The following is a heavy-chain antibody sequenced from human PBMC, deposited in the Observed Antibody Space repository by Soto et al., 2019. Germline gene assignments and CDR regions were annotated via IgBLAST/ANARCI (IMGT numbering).Heavy chain of an antibody. J-gene: IGHJ4*02. CDR2: LNPTGGST. V-gene: IGHV1-46*01. Sequence: GASVKVSCKTSGYSFTGYYIHWVRQAPGQGLEWVGILNPTGGSTAYTQNFQGRVTITRDTSASTAYMELSSLRSEDTAVYYCARGSHYYGSGSYYTPYPTIHPHWGQGTLVTVSS. CDR3: ARGSHYYGSGSYYTPYPTIHPH. D-gene: IGHD3-10*01. CDR1: GYSFTGYY.